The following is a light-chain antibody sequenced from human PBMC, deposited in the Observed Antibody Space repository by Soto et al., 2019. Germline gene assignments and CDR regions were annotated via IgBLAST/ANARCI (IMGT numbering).Light chain of an antibody. J-gene: IGKJ1*01. V-gene: IGKV3-20*01. CDR3: QQYGSSLT. CDR1: QSFSSNY. Sequence: EIVLTQSPGTLSLSPGERAALSCRASQSFSSNYLSWYQQKPGQAPRLLIYGASSRATGIPDRFSGSGSGTDFTLTISRLEPEDFAVYWCQQYGSSLTFGQGTKVDIK. CDR2: GAS.